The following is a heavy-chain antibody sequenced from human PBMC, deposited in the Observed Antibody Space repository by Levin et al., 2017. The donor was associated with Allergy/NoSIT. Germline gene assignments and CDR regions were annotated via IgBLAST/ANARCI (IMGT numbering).Heavy chain of an antibody. Sequence: GGSLRLSCAASGFTFDDYSMHWVRQAPRKGLEWVSGITWNSGSIEYADSVKGRFTISRDNARNSLYLQMNSLKAEDTALYYCAKDRASAGLFDYWGQGTLVTVSS. CDR2: ITWNSGSI. CDR3: AKDRASAGLFDY. J-gene: IGHJ4*02. D-gene: IGHD6-13*01. V-gene: IGHV3-9*01. CDR1: GFTFDDYS.